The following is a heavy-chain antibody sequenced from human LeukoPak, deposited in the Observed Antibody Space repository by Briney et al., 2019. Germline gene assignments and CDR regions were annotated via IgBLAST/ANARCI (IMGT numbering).Heavy chain of an antibody. J-gene: IGHJ3*02. D-gene: IGHD3-16*01. CDR3: ARDSGITNMFGGGRGSALEEPNDVFDI. V-gene: IGHV3-30*02. CDR2: IRYDGSNK. Sequence: GGSLRLSCAASGFTFSSYGMHWVRQAPGKGLEWVAFIRYDGSNKYYADSVKGRFTISRDNSKNTLYLQMNSLKSDDTAVYYCARDSGITNMFGGGRGSALEEPNDVFDIWGRGTMVIVSS. CDR1: GFTFSSYG.